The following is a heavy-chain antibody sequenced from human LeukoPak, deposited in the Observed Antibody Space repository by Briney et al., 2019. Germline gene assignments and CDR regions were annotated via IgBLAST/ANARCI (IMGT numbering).Heavy chain of an antibody. CDR3: AREHRSSESCYFFYY. CDR2: IIPIFGTV. V-gene: IGHV1-69*05. Sequence: GSSVKVSCKASGGTFSSYAISWVRQAPGQGLEWMGVIIPIFGTVNYAQKFQGRVTITTDESTSTAYMELSSLRSEDTTIYYCAREHRSSESCYFFYYWGQGTLVTVSS. CDR1: GGTFSSYA. J-gene: IGHJ4*02. D-gene: IGHD2-15*01.